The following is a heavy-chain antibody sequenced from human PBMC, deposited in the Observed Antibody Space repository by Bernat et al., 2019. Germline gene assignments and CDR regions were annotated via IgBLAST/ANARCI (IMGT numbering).Heavy chain of an antibody. Sequence: QVQLVQSGAEVRKPGASVRVSCKTSGYTFANYAIHWVRQAPGQRLEWMGWINGGTSHTRDEQKFQGRFTITRDTSASTVYMDLSSLRSHDTAVYYCARSIDPAPGWEGRFDYWGQGTQVTVSS. CDR2: INGGTSHT. D-gene: IGHD1-26*01. V-gene: IGHV1-3*01. CDR3: ARSIDPAPGWEGRFDY. CDR1: GYTFANYA. J-gene: IGHJ4*02.